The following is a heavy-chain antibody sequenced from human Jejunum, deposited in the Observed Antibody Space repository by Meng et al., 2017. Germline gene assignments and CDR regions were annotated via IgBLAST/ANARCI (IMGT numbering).Heavy chain of an antibody. CDR3: TRYRDAIDY. CDR1: GFTFNNYW. CDR2: IKTDGSEE. Sequence: GESLKISCATSGFTFNNYWMNWVRQAPGKGLEWVANIKTDGSEEYSVDSVRGRFTISRDNAKNSLYLQMNRLRVEDTAVYYCTRYRDAIDYWGQGTLVTVSS. D-gene: IGHD2-2*01. J-gene: IGHJ4*02. V-gene: IGHV3-7*01.